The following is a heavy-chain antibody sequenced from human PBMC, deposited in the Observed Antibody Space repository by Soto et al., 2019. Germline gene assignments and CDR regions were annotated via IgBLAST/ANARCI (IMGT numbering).Heavy chain of an antibody. D-gene: IGHD3-22*01. CDR1: GFTFSGSA. Sequence: GGSLRLSCAASGFTFSGSAMHWVRQASGKGLEWVGRIRSKANSYATAYAASVKGRFTISRDDSKNTAYLQMNSLKTEDTAVYYCTLKIPGYDSSGYYYGDAFDIWGQGTMVTVSS. CDR2: IRSKANSYAT. CDR3: TLKIPGYDSSGYYYGDAFDI. V-gene: IGHV3-73*01. J-gene: IGHJ3*02.